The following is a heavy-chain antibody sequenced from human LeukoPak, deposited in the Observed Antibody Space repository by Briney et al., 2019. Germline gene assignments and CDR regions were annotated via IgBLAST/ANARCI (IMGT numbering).Heavy chain of an antibody. V-gene: IGHV3-23*01. J-gene: IGHJ4*02. CDR2: ISGRRGST. CDR1: GVTFSTYY. D-gene: IGHD3-3*01. CDR3: SKGGQKFDFWRFDY. Sequence: GGSLRLSCSASGVTFSTYYMNWVRQTPGQGLMWVSSISGRRGSTYYAQSVKGRFSISSDNSNNTMYLQLSSLRADDTAVYYCSKGGQKFDFWRFDYWGQGILVTVSS.